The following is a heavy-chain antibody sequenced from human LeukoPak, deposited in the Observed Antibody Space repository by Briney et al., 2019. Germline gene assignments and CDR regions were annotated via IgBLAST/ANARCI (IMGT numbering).Heavy chain of an antibody. V-gene: IGHV3-30*03. CDR2: ISYDGSNK. J-gene: IGHJ4*02. CDR3: ARDQHYYDSSGYFDY. Sequence: GGSLRLSCAASGFTFSSYGMHWVRQAPGKGLEWVAVISYDGSNKYYADSVKGRSTISRDNSKNTLYLQMNSLRAEDTAVYYCARDQHYYDSSGYFDYWGQGTLVTVSS. D-gene: IGHD3-22*01. CDR1: GFTFSSYG.